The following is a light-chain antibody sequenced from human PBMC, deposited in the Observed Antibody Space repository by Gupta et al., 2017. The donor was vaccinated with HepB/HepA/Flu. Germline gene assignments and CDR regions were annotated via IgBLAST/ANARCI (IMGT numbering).Light chain of an antibody. J-gene: IGKJ2*01. CDR1: QSISSW. CDR2: KAS. CDR3: QQYNSYPYT. V-gene: IGKV1-5*03. Sequence: DIQMTQSPSTLSASVGDRVTITCRASQSISSWLAWYQQKPGKAPKLLIYKASSLESGVPSRFSGSGSGTEFTLTISSLQPDDSATYYCQQYNSYPYTFGQGTKLEIK.